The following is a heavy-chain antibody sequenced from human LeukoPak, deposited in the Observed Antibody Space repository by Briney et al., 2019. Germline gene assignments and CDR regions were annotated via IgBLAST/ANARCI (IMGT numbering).Heavy chain of an antibody. Sequence: GGSLRLSCVASGFTFSSYTFNWVRQAPGKGLEWVASITSTSTYIYYADSVQGRFAVSGDNAKNSLYLQMNSLRAEDTAVFYCVRRGPNNSGLDYWGQGTLVTVSS. CDR3: VRRGPNNSGLDY. D-gene: IGHD5-12*01. CDR2: ITSTSTYI. J-gene: IGHJ4*02. CDR1: GFTFSSYT. V-gene: IGHV3-21*01.